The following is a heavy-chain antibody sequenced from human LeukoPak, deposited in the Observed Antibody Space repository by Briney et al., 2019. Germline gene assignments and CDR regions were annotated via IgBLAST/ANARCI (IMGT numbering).Heavy chain of an antibody. Sequence: GGSLRLSCAASGFTFSDYYMSWIRQAPGKGLEWVSYISSSGSTIYYADSVKGRFTISRDNAKNSLYLQMNSLRAEDTAVYHCARVPTVTSTHDAFDIWGQGTMVTVSS. J-gene: IGHJ3*02. CDR3: ARVPTVTSTHDAFDI. V-gene: IGHV3-11*01. D-gene: IGHD4-17*01. CDR2: ISSSGSTI. CDR1: GFTFSDYY.